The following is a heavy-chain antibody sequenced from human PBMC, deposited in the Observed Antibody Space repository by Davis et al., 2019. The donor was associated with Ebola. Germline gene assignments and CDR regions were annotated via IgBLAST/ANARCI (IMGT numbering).Heavy chain of an antibody. V-gene: IGHV1-8*01. Sequence: AASVKVSCKASGYTFTSYDINWVRQATGQGLEWMGWMNPNSGNTGYAQKFQGRVTMTRNTSISTAYMELRSLRSDDTAVYYCAREEDETSNNWFDPWGQGTLVTVSS. CDR3: AREEDETSNNWFDP. CDR2: MNPNSGNT. CDR1: GYTFTSYD. D-gene: IGHD2/OR15-2a*01. J-gene: IGHJ5*02.